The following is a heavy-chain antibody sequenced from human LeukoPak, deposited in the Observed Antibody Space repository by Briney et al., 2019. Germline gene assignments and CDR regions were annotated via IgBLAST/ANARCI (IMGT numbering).Heavy chain of an antibody. D-gene: IGHD6-19*01. J-gene: IGHJ4*02. CDR2: IRSSGTTI. CDR3: ARDRGAVTDVFDY. Sequence: GGSLRLSCVASGFTFSDYYMSWIRQAPGKGLEWASYIRSSGTTIHYADSVKGRFTISRDNAKNSLYLQMNSLRAEDTAVYYCARDRGAVTDVFDYWGQGTLVTVSS. CDR1: GFTFSDYY. V-gene: IGHV3-11*04.